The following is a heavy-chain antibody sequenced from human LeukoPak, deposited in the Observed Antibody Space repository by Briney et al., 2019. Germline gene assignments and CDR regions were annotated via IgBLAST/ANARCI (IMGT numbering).Heavy chain of an antibody. CDR3: ASAIVATDQDPPFDY. CDR2: IRNKAYGGTT. D-gene: IGHD5-12*01. CDR1: GFTFSSYA. Sequence: PGGSLRLSCAASGFTFSSYAMSWVRQAPGKGLEWVGFIRNKAYGGTTEYAASVKGRFTISRDNAKNSLFLQMNSLRAEDTAVYYCASAIVATDQDPPFDYWGQGTLVTVSS. J-gene: IGHJ4*02. V-gene: IGHV3-71*01.